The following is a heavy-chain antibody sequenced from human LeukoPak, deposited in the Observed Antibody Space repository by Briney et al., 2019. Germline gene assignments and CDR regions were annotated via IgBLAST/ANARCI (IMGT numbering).Heavy chain of an antibody. J-gene: IGHJ4*02. V-gene: IGHV3-49*04. CDR1: GFTFGDYA. CDR3: TRAYCGGDCYWPLDY. D-gene: IGHD2-21*01. CDR2: IRSKAYGGTT. Sequence: GGSLRLSCTASGFTFGDYAMGWVRQAPGKGLEWVGFIRSKAYGGTTEYAASVKGRFTISRDDSKSIAYLQMNSLKTEDTAVYYCTRAYCGGDCYWPLDYWGQGTLVTVSS.